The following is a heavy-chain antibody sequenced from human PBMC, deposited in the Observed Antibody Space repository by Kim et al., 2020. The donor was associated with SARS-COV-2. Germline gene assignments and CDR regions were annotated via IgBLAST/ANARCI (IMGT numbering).Heavy chain of an antibody. V-gene: IGHV3-23*01. Sequence: GGSLRLSCAASGFTFSSYAMSWVRQAPGKGLEWVSAISGSGGSTYYAHSVKGRFTISRDNSKNTLYLQMNSLRAEDTAVYYCAKDPSVLWFGELLRDWFDPWGQGTLVTVSS. CDR1: GFTFSSYA. CDR2: ISGSGGST. D-gene: IGHD3-10*01. J-gene: IGHJ5*02. CDR3: AKDPSVLWFGELLRDWFDP.